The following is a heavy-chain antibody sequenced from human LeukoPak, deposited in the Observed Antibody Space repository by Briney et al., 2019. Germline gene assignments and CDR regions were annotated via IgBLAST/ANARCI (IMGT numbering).Heavy chain of an antibody. V-gene: IGHV1-3*01. CDR3: ARPKYCSSTSCYNWFDP. Sequence: ASVKVSCKASGYTFTSYAMHWVRQAPGQRLEWMGWINAGNGNTKYSQKFQGRVTITRDTSASTAYMELSSLRSEDTAMYYCARPKYCSSTSCYNWFDPWGQGTLVTVSS. CDR1: GYTFTSYA. J-gene: IGHJ5*02. CDR2: INAGNGNT. D-gene: IGHD2-2*01.